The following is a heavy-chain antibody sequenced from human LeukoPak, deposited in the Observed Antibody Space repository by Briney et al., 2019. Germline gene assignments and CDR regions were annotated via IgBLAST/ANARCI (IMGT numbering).Heavy chain of an antibody. J-gene: IGHJ3*02. V-gene: IGHV1-18*01. CDR3: AREEYCNSTTCYKAFDI. CDR2: ISAYNGNT. CDR1: GYTFTSYG. Sequence: ASVKVSCKASGYTFTSYGISWVRQAPGQGLEWMGWISAYNGNTYFAQNLQGRVTMNTDTSTSTAYMELRSLRSDDTAVYYCAREEYCNSTTCYKAFDIWGQGTMVTVSS. D-gene: IGHD2/OR15-2a*01.